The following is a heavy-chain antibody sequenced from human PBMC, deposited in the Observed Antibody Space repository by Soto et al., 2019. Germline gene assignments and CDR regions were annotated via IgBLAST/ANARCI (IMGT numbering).Heavy chain of an antibody. D-gene: IGHD2-15*01. CDR1: GFTFSSYE. CDR2: ISSSGSTI. Sequence: GGSLRLSCAAYGFTFSSYEMNWVSQAPGKGLGWVSYISSSGSTIYYADSVKGRFTISRDNAKNSLYLQMTSLSAEHTAVYYCARVSYSRAFDIWGQGTKVTVSS. CDR3: ARVSYSRAFDI. V-gene: IGHV3-48*03. J-gene: IGHJ3*02.